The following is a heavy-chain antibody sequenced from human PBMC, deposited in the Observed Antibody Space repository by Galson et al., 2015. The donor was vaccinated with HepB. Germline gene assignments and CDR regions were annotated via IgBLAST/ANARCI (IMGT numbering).Heavy chain of an antibody. J-gene: IGHJ6*02. CDR2: IIPILDIS. Sequence: SVKVSCKASGGTFSGYAISWVRQAPGQGLEWMGRIIPILDISNYAQKFQGRVTITADKSTSTAYMELSSLRSEDTAVYYCARDPTTGSDYYYYGMNVSGQGTSVAVSS. CDR1: GGTFSGYA. CDR3: ARDPTTGSDYYYYGMNV. V-gene: IGHV1-69*04. D-gene: IGHD6-25*01.